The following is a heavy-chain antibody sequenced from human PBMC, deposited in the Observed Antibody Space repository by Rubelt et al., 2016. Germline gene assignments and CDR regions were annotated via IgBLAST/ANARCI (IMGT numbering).Heavy chain of an antibody. CDR3: ARDGKFDP. Sequence: QVQLVQSGAEVQKPGASVKVSCKASGYAFTGDYIHWVRQAPGQGLEWMGRINPYSGVTDYAQKFQGRVTMTRDTSISTAYMQLSSLGSDDTAVYYCARDGKFDPWGQGTLVFVSS. J-gene: IGHJ5*02. CDR2: INPYSGVT. V-gene: IGHV1-2*06. CDR1: GYAFTGDY.